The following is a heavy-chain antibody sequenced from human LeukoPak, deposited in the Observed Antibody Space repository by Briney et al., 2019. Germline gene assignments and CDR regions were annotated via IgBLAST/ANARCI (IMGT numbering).Heavy chain of an antibody. CDR3: ARDQVSRWGYYYGMDV. CDR1: GFTFSSYE. CDR2: ISSSGSTI. V-gene: IGHV3-48*03. Sequence: GGSLRLSCAASGFTFSSYEMNWVRQAPGKGLEWVSYISSSGSTIYYADSVKGRFTISGDNAKNSLYLQMNSLRAEDTAVYYCARDQVSRWGYYYGMDVWGQGTTVTVSS. D-gene: IGHD5-24*01. J-gene: IGHJ6*02.